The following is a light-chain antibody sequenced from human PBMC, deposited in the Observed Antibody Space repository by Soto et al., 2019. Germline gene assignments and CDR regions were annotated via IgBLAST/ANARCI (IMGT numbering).Light chain of an antibody. CDR2: DAS. J-gene: IGKJ4*01. Sequence: EIVLTQSPATLSLSPGERATLSCRASQSVGSYLAWYQQKPGQAPRLLIYDASNSATGIPARFSGSGSGTYFTLTISSLEPEDFAFYYCQQRSNLWLTFGGGTKVEIK. CDR1: QSVGSY. CDR3: QQRSNLWLT. V-gene: IGKV3-11*01.